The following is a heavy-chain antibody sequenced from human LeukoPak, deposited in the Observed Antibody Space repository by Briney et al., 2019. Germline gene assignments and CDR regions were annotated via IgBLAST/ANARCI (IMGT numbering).Heavy chain of an antibody. V-gene: IGHV4-34*01. CDR2: INHSGST. Sequence: PSETLSLTCAVYGGSFSGYYWSWIRQPPGKGLEWIGEINHSGSTNYNPSLKSRVTISVDTSKNQFSLKLSSVTAADTAVYYCASHCSGGSCYWALFQHWGQGTLVTVSS. J-gene: IGHJ1*01. CDR3: ASHCSGGSCYWALFQH. D-gene: IGHD2-15*01. CDR1: GGSFSGYY.